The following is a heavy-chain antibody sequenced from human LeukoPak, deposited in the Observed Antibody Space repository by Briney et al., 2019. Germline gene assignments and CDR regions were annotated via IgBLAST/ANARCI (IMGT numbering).Heavy chain of an antibody. CDR1: GFTFTTYA. CDR2: IGGSGGNV. D-gene: IGHD3-10*01. V-gene: IGHV3-23*01. J-gene: IGHJ4*02. CDR3: ARSYYYGSGYLY. Sequence: PGGSLRLSCAASGFTFTTYAMSWVRQTPGKGLQWVSTIGGSGGNVYYADSVKGRFTISRDNSKGTLFLQMNSLRAEDTAVYYCARSYYYGSGYLYWGQGTLVTVSS.